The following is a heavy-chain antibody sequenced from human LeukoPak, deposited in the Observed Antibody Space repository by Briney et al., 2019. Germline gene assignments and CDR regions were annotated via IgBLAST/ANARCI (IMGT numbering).Heavy chain of an antibody. CDR2: IYYSGNT. D-gene: IGHD2-15*01. J-gene: IGHJ4*02. Sequence: SETLSLTCGVSGGSISSSNYYWDWIRQPPGKGLEWIGSIYYSGNTYYNPSLKSRVTISVDTSKNQFSLKLNSVTAADTAVYYCARRGYCSGGSCYVSYWGQGTLVTVSS. CDR1: GGSISSSNYY. CDR3: ARRGYCSGGSCYVSY. V-gene: IGHV4-39*01.